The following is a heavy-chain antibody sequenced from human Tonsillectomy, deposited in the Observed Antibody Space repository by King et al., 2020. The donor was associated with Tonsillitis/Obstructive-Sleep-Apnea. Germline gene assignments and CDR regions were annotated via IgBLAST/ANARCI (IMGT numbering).Heavy chain of an antibody. Sequence: QLVQSGAEVKKPGESLKISCKGSGYSFASYWIGWVRQMPGKGLEWMGIMYPGDSDTRYSPSFQGQVTISADKSITTAYLQWSSLKASDTAMYYCARRLHYYDSSGYPYYFDYWGQGTLVTVSS. V-gene: IGHV5-51*01. D-gene: IGHD3-22*01. CDR2: MYPGDSDT. CDR1: GYSFASYW. CDR3: ARRLHYYDSSGYPYYFDY. J-gene: IGHJ4*02.